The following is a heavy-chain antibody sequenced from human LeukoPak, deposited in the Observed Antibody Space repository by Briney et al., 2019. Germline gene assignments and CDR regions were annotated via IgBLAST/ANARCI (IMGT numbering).Heavy chain of an antibody. V-gene: IGHV3-7*01. CDR3: AREYDSSGYYYAN. CDR1: GFTVSSNY. D-gene: IGHD3-22*01. J-gene: IGHJ4*02. CDR2: IKQDGSEK. Sequence: GGSLRLSCAASGFTVSSNYMSWVRQAPGKGLEWVANIKQDGSEKYYVDSVKGRFTISRDNAKNSLYLQMNSLRAEDTAVYYCAREYDSSGYYYANWGQGTLVTVSS.